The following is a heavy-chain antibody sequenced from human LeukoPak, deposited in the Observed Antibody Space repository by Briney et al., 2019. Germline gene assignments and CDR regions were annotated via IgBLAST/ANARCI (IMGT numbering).Heavy chain of an antibody. J-gene: IGHJ4*02. D-gene: IGHD3-22*01. CDR3: ARDNYDSSGYYFD. CDR2: ISSSGSTI. CDR1: GFTFSSYE. Sequence: GGSLRLSCAASGFTFSSYEMNWVRQAPGKGLEGVSYISSSGSTIYYADSVKGRFTISRDNAKNSLYLQMNSLRAEDTAVYYCARDNYDSSGYYFDWGQGTLVTVSS. V-gene: IGHV3-48*03.